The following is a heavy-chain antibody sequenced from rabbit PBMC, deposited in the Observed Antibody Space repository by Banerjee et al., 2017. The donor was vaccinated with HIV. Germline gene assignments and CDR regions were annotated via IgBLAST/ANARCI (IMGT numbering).Heavy chain of an antibody. CDR1: GFSFSSSYY. CDR3: ARDAGSGPYIDGYFSL. D-gene: IGHD8-1*01. V-gene: IGHV1S40*01. J-gene: IGHJ4*01. Sequence: QSLEESGGDLVQPEGSLTLTCTASGFSFSSSYYMCWVRQAPGKGLEYIACIYADSSGSTYYARWAKGRFTISKTSSTTVTLEMTSLTAADTATYFCARDAGSGPYIDGYFSLWGPGTLVTVS. CDR2: IYADSSGST.